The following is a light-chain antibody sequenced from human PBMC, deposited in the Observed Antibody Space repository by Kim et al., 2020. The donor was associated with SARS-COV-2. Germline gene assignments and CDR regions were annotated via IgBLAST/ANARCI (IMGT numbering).Light chain of an antibody. V-gene: IGKV3-15*01. CDR1: HSVSHK. CDR2: GAS. CDR3: QQYNDWPLS. J-gene: IGKJ4*01. Sequence: VSPGERVTLSGRASHSVSHKLAWYQQKPGQVPRLLIYGASTRATGVPARFSGSGSGTEFTLTISSLQSEDFAVYYCQQYNDWPLSFGGGTKVDIK.